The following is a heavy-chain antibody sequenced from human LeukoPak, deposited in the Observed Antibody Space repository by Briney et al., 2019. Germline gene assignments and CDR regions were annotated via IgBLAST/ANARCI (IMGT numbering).Heavy chain of an antibody. CDR2: INPNSGGT. J-gene: IGHJ4*02. D-gene: IGHD7-27*01. Sequence: ASVKVPCKASGYTFTGYYMHWVRQAPGQGLEWMGWINPNSGGTNYAQKFQGRVTMTRDTSISTAYMELSRLRSDDTAVYYCARELEMRPGEFDYWGQGTLVTVSS. V-gene: IGHV1-2*02. CDR1: GYTFTGYY. CDR3: ARELEMRPGEFDY.